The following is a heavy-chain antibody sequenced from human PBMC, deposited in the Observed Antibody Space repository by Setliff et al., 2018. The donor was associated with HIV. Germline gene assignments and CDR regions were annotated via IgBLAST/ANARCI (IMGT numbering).Heavy chain of an antibody. J-gene: IGHJ3*01. CDR3: ARLIPSAYFGPRQDAFDV. CDR1: GGTFENYA. V-gene: IGHV1-69*06. Sequence: GASVKVSCKASGGTFENYAISWVRQAPGQGLEWMGKIIPIFGTTIYAEKFQGRITISADKSTATAYLELNSLRSEDSAIYYCARLIPSAYFGPRQDAFDVWGQGARVTVSS. D-gene: IGHD2-21*01. CDR2: IIPIFGTT.